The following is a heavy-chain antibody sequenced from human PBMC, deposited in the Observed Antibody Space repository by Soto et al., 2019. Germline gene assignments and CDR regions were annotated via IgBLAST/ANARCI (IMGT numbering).Heavy chain of an antibody. CDR1: GFTFSSYG. D-gene: IGHD6-13*01. CDR3: ARVAARDPYYFDY. V-gene: IGHV3-33*01. J-gene: IGHJ4*02. Sequence: GGSLRLSCAASGFTFSSYGMHWVRQAPGKGLEWVAVIWYDGSNKYYADSVKGRFTISRDNSKNTLYLQMNSLRAEDTAVYYCARVAARDPYYFDYWGQGTLVTVSS. CDR2: IWYDGSNK.